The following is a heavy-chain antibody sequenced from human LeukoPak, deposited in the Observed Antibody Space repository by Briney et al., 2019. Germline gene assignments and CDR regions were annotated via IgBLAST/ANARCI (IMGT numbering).Heavy chain of an antibody. CDR2: INHSGGT. J-gene: IGHJ4*02. CDR3: ARGGPYCSGGSCSDY. Sequence: SETLSLTCAVYGGSFSGYYWSWIRQPPGKGLEWIGEINHSGGTNYNPSLKSRVTISLDTSKNHFSLKLSSATAADTAVYYCARGGPYCSGGSCSDYWGQGILVTVSS. CDR1: GGSFSGYY. D-gene: IGHD2-15*01. V-gene: IGHV4-34*01.